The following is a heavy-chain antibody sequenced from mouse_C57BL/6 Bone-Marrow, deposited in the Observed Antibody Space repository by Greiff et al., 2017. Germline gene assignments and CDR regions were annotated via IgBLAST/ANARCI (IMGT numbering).Heavy chain of an antibody. J-gene: IGHJ2*01. Sequence: EVQGVESGGGLVQPGGSLKLSCAASGFTFSDYYMYWVRQTPEKRLEWVAYISNGGGSTYYPDTVKGRFTIARDNAKNTLYLQMSRLKSEDTARYYCARHYYGSSFDYWGQGTTLTVSS. CDR3: ARHYYGSSFDY. D-gene: IGHD1-1*01. V-gene: IGHV5-12*01. CDR2: ISNGGGST. CDR1: GFTFSDYY.